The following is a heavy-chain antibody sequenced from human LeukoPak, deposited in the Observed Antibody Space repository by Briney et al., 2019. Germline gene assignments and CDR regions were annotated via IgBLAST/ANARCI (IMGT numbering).Heavy chain of an antibody. CDR2: IYYSGST. CDR1: GGSISSYY. CDR3: ARQMDDYGDYEDAFDT. J-gene: IGHJ3*02. Sequence: SETLSLTCTVSGGSISSYYWSWIRQPPGKGLEWIGYIYYSGSTNYNPSLKSRVTISVDTSKNQFSLKLSSVTAADTAVYYCARQMDDYGDYEDAFDTWGQGTMDTVSS. D-gene: IGHD4-17*01. V-gene: IGHV4-59*08.